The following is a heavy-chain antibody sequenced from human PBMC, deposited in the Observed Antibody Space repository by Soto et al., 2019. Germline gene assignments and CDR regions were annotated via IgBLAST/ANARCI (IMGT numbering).Heavy chain of an antibody. CDR2: IHFSGSPI. J-gene: IGHJ4*02. V-gene: IGHV3-48*03. CDR3: ARRGFN. Sequence: GGSLRLSCVASGFSFSTSEMTWVRQAPGKGLEWISYIHFSGSPIYYADSLRGRSTISRDNTKNSLYLQMTSLRAEDTGIYYCARRGFNRGRGTRVTVSS. CDR1: GFSFSTSE. D-gene: IGHD3-10*01.